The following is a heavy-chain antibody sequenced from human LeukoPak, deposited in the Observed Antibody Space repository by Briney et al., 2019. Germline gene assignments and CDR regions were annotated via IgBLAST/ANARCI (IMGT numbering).Heavy chain of an antibody. D-gene: IGHD5-12*01. CDR3: ARVATTYYFDY. Sequence: ESSQTLSLTCAVSGGSISSGGYSWSWIRQPPGKGLEWIGYIYHSGSTYYNPSLKSRVTISVDRSGNRFSLKLSSVTAADTAVYYCARVATTYYFDYWGQGTLVTVSS. V-gene: IGHV4-30-2*01. J-gene: IGHJ4*02. CDR2: IYHSGST. CDR1: GGSISSGGYS.